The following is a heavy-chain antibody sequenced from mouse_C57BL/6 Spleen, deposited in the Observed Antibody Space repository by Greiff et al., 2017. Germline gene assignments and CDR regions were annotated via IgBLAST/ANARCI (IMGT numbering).Heavy chain of an antibody. Sequence: QVQLQQPGAELVKPGASVKLSCKASGYTFTSYWMHWVKQRPGQGLEWIGMIHPNSGSTNYNEKFKSKATLTVDKSSSTAYMQLSSLTSEDSAVYYCARSGDSNFYYYAMDYRGQVTSVTVSS. D-gene: IGHD2-5*01. CDR2: IHPNSGST. J-gene: IGHJ4*01. CDR1: GYTFTSYW. CDR3: ARSGDSNFYYYAMDY. V-gene: IGHV1-64*01.